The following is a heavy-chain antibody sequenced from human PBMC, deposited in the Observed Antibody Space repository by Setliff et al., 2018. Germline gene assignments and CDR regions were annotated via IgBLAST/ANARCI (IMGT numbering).Heavy chain of an antibody. CDR1: GFTFSSYS. Sequence: GGSLRLSCAASGFTFSSYSMNWVRQGPGKGLEWVPYISASSSTIYYSGSVKGRFTISRDNAKNSLFLQMNGLRADDTAVYYCARDLDGGNGHDLWGRGTLVTVSS. CDR3: ARDLDGGNGHDL. J-gene: IGHJ5*02. D-gene: IGHD2-15*01. V-gene: IGHV3-48*01. CDR2: ISASSSTI.